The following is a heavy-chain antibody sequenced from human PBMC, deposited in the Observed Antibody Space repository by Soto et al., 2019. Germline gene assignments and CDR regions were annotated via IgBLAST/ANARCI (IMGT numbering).Heavy chain of an antibody. CDR1: GFTFSSYG. CDR2: IWYDGSNK. CDR3: ARGPLTYDYVWGRGAFDI. Sequence: HPGGSLRLSCAASGFTFSSYGMHWVRQAPGRGLEWVAVIWYDGSNKYYADSVKGRFTISRDNSKNTLYLQMNSLRAEGTAVYYCARGPLTYDYVWGRGAFDIWGQGTMVTVSS. V-gene: IGHV3-33*01. J-gene: IGHJ3*02. D-gene: IGHD3-16*01.